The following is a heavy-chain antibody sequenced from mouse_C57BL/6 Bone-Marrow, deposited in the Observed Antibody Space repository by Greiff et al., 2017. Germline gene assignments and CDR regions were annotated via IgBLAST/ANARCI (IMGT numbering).Heavy chain of an antibody. Sequence: QVQLQQPGAELVMPGASVKLSCKASGYTFTSYWMHWVKQRPGQGLEWIGEIDPSDSYTNYNQKFKGKSTLTVDKSSSTAYMQLSSLTSEDSAVYDCAREGYDGYYWFAYWGQGTLVTVSA. V-gene: IGHV1-69*01. CDR2: IDPSDSYT. CDR1: GYTFTSYW. D-gene: IGHD2-3*01. J-gene: IGHJ3*01. CDR3: AREGYDGYYWFAY.